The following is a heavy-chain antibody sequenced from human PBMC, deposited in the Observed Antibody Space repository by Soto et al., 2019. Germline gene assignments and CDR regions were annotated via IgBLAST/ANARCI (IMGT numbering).Heavy chain of an antibody. CDR2: IYSNDNR. Sequence: PGGSLRLSCVASGFPVSNNYMSWVRQAPGKGLEWVSIIYSNDNRYYADSVKGRFTISRDNSKSTLYLQMNSLRAEDTALYYCAKGRSYYYYYGVDVWGQGTTVTVSS. CDR1: GFPVSNNY. CDR3: AKGRSYYYYYGVDV. V-gene: IGHV3-53*01. J-gene: IGHJ6*02.